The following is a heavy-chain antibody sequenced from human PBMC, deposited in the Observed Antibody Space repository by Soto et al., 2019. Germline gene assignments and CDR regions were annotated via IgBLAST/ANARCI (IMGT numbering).Heavy chain of an antibody. CDR2: ISAYNGNT. J-gene: IGHJ5*02. CDR3: ARDPYYYGSGSYYNGHNWFDP. CDR1: GYTFTSYG. Sequence: QVQLVQSGAEVKKPGASVKVSCKASGYTFTSYGISWVRQAPGQGLEWMGWISAYNGNTNYAQKLQGRVTMTTDTSTSTAYMELRSLRSDDTAVYYCARDPYYYGSGSYYNGHNWFDPWGQGTLVTVSS. V-gene: IGHV1-18*01. D-gene: IGHD3-10*01.